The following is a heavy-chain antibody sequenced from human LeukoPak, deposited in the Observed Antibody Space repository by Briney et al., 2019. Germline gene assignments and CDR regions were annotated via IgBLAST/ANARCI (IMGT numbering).Heavy chain of an antibody. CDR3: ATPGRWYPLPFDY. V-gene: IGHV1-24*01. CDR1: GYTLTELS. D-gene: IGHD4-23*01. CDR2: FDPEDGET. Sequence: ASVKVSCKVSGYTLTELSMHWVRPAPGKGRWWMGGFDPEDGETIYAQKFQGRVTMTEDTSTDTADMELSSLRSEDTAVYYCATPGRWYPLPFDYWGQGTLVTVSS. J-gene: IGHJ4*02.